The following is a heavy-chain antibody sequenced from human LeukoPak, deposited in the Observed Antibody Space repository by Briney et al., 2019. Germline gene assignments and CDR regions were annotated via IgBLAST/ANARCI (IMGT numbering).Heavy chain of an antibody. CDR3: ARDRYWDIVVVVADDAFDI. J-gene: IGHJ3*02. CDR2: IYYSGST. Sequence: PSETLSLTCAVYVGSFSGYYWSWIRQPPGKGLEWIGSIYYSGSTYYNPSLKSRVTISVDTSKNQFSLKLSSVTAADTAVYYCARDRYWDIVVVVADDAFDIWGQGTMVTVSS. V-gene: IGHV4-34*01. D-gene: IGHD2-15*01. CDR1: VGSFSGYY.